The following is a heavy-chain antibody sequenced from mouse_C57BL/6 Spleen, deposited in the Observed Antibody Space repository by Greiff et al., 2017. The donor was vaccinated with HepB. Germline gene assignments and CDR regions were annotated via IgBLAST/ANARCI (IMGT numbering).Heavy chain of an antibody. V-gene: IGHV5-6*02. CDR1: GFTFSSYG. CDR3: ARRGYYFDY. CDR2: ISSGGSYT. Sequence: EVKLMESGGDLVKPGGSLKLSCAASGFTFSSYGMSWVRQTPDKRLEWVATISSGGSYTYYPDSVKGRITISRDNAKNTLYLQMSSLKSEDTAMYYCARRGYYFDYWGQGTTLTVSS. J-gene: IGHJ2*01.